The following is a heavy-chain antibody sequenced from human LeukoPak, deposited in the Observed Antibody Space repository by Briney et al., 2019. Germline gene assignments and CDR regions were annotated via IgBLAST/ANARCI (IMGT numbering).Heavy chain of an antibody. V-gene: IGHV3-23*01. J-gene: IGHJ4*02. Sequence: GGSLRLSCAASGFTFSSYAMSWVRQAPGKGLEWVSALSGSGGSTYYADPVKGRFTISRDNSKNTLYLQMNSLRVEDTAVYYCAKGDRGSYGLFDYWGQGTLVTASS. CDR3: AKGDRGSYGLFDY. CDR1: GFTFSSYA. D-gene: IGHD3-10*01. CDR2: LSGSGGST.